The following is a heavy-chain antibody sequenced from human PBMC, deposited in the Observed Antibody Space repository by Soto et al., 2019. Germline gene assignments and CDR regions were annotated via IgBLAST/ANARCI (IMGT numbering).Heavy chain of an antibody. CDR1: GFTFSDFY. CDR3: ARDHYGPGWFDP. CDR2: ISSSSSYT. V-gene: IGHV3-11*05. D-gene: IGHD3-10*01. J-gene: IGHJ5*02. Sequence: GGSLRLSCAASGFTFSDFYMSWIRQAPGKGLEWVSYISSSSSYTNYADSVKGRFTISRDNAKNSLYLQMNSLRAEDTAVYYCARDHYGPGWFDPWGQGTLVTVSS.